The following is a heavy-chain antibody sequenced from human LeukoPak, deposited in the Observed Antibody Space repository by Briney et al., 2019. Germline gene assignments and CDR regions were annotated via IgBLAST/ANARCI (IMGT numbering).Heavy chain of an antibody. CDR3: ARAPTTAPDY. V-gene: IGHV4-38-2*02. J-gene: IGHJ4*02. CDR1: GYSISSGYY. CDR2: IYHSGST. Sequence: PSETLSLTCTVSGYSISSGYYWGWIRQPPGKGLEWIGSIYHSGSTYYNPSLKSRVTISVDTSKNQFSLKLSSVTAADTAVYYCARAPTTAPDYWGQGTLVTVSS. D-gene: IGHD4-11*01.